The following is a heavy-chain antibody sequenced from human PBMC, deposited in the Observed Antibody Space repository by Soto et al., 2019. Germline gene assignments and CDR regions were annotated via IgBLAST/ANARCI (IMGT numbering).Heavy chain of an antibody. CDR3: ARRGSGSYYDY. D-gene: IGHD1-26*01. J-gene: IGHJ4*02. V-gene: IGHV3-23*01. CDR2: ISGSGDST. Sequence: EVQLLESGGGWFQPGGSLRLSFAAPGLTFRSFPRGWFAQAPGKGLEWVSVISGSGDSTYYADSVKGRFTISRDNSKNTLYLQMNSLRAEDTAVYYCARRGSGSYYDYWGQGTLVTVSS. CDR1: GLTFRSFP.